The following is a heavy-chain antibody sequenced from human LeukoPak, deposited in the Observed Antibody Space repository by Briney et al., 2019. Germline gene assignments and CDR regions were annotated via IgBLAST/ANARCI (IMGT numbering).Heavy chain of an antibody. D-gene: IGHD6-19*01. J-gene: IGHJ6*03. CDR2: IYSGGST. CDR3: ARHSSGWYWDYYYYMDV. V-gene: IGHV3-66*04. Sequence: GSLRLSCAASGFTVSSSYMSWVRQAPGKGLEWVSLIYSGGSTYYADSVKGRFTISRDNSKNTLYLQMNSLRAEDTAVYYCARHSSGWYWDYYYYMDVWGKGTTVTVSS. CDR1: GFTVSSSY.